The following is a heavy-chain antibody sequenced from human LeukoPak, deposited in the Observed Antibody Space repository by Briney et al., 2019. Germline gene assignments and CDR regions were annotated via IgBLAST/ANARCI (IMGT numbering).Heavy chain of an antibody. Sequence: RGESLKISCKGSGYSFTKNWISWVRQMPGKGLEWVGTIDPSDSYTNYSPSFQGHVTISADKSISTAYLQWSNLKASDTAMYYCARGLIRSFDYWGQGTLVTVSS. J-gene: IGHJ4*02. CDR1: GYSFTKNW. CDR2: IDPSDSYT. V-gene: IGHV5-10-1*01. CDR3: ARGLIRSFDY. D-gene: IGHD2/OR15-2a*01.